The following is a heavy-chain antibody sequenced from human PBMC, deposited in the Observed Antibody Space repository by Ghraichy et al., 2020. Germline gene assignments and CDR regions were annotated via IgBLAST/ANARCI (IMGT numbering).Heavy chain of an antibody. D-gene: IGHD2-8*01. CDR3: ARVYATLYGMDV. J-gene: IGHJ6*02. V-gene: IGHV3-11*01. CDR2: ISSSGITI. Sequence: GGSLRLSCAASGFRFSDYYISWIRQAPGKGLEWVSYISSSGITIYYADSVKGRFTSSRDYAKKTLYLQMNSLRAEDTAVYFCARVYATLYGMDVWGQGTTVTVSS. CDR1: GFRFSDYY.